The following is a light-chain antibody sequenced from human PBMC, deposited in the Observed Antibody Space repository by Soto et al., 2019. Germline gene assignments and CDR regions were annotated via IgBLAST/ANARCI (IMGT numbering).Light chain of an antibody. CDR2: GAS. V-gene: IGKV3-20*01. Sequence: EIVLTQSPGTLSLSPGERATLSCRASQSVSSSYLAWYQQKPGQAPRLLIYGASSRATDIPDRFSVSGSGTDFTLTISRLGPEDFAVYYCQQYGSTITFGQGTRLEIK. J-gene: IGKJ5*01. CDR1: QSVSSSY. CDR3: QQYGSTIT.